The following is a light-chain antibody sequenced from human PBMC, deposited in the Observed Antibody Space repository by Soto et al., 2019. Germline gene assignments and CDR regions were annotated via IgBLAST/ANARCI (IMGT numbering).Light chain of an antibody. V-gene: IGLV2-14*01. CDR2: EVS. J-gene: IGLJ2*01. CDR3: SSYTSSSTLV. CDR1: SSDVGGYNY. Sequence: QSVLTQPSSLSGSPGQTITISCTGTSSDVGGYNYVSWYQQHPGKAPKLMIYEVSNRPSGVSNRFSGSKSGNTASLTISGLQAEDEADYYCSSYTSSSTLVFGGGTKVTV.